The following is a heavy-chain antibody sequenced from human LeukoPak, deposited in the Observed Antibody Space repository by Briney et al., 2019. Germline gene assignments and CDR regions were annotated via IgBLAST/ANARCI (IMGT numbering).Heavy chain of an antibody. D-gene: IGHD4-11*01. Sequence: GGSLRLSCAASGFTFDDYGMSWVRQAPGKGLEWVSSISSTSSYIYYADSVKGRFTISRDNTKNSLYLQMNSLRAEDTAVYYCASSHYGRPNDYWGQGTLVTVSS. J-gene: IGHJ4*02. CDR3: ASSHYGRPNDY. CDR2: ISSTSSYI. V-gene: IGHV3-21*01. CDR1: GFTFDDYG.